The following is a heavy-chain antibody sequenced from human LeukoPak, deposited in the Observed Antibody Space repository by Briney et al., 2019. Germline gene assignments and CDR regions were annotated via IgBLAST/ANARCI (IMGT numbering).Heavy chain of an antibody. Sequence: SETLSLTCTVSGGSISSGSYYWSWIRQPAGKGLEWIGRIYTSGSTNYNPSLKSRVTISVDTSKNQFSLKLSSVTAADTAVYYCARMRIIVVVPAAIRNAFDIWGQGTMVTVSS. CDR1: GGSISSGSYY. CDR2: IYTSGST. D-gene: IGHD2-2*02. J-gene: IGHJ3*02. CDR3: ARMRIIVVVPAAIRNAFDI. V-gene: IGHV4-61*02.